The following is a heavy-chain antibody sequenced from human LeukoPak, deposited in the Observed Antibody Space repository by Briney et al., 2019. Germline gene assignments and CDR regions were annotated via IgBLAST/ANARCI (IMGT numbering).Heavy chain of an antibody. V-gene: IGHV3-23*01. J-gene: IGHJ3*02. CDR3: AKARSFNWKEGAFDI. D-gene: IGHD3-9*01. CDR2: ITGSGGST. CDR1: GFTFSSYV. Sequence: GGPLRLSCAASGFTFSSYVMSWLRQPPGRGLEWVSAITGSGGSTYYADSVKGPFTISRDNSKNTLYLQMNSLRAEDTAVYYCAKARSFNWKEGAFDIWGQGTMVTVSS.